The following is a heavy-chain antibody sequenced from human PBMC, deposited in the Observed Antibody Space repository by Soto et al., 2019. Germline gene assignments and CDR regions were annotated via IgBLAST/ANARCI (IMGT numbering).Heavy chain of an antibody. CDR3: ARRRDDFWSGYHFDY. V-gene: IGHV1-69*12. J-gene: IGHJ4*02. CDR2: IIPIFGTA. Sequence: QVQLVQSGAEVKKPGSSVKVSCKASGSTFSSYAISWVRQAPGQGLEWMGGIIPIFGTANYAQKFQGRVTITADESTSTADMELSSLRAEDTAVYYCARRRDDFWSGYHFDYWGQGTLVTVSS. D-gene: IGHD3-3*01. CDR1: GSTFSSYA.